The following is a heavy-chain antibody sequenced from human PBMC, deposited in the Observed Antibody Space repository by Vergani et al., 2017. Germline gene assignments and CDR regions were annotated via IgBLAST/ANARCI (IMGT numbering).Heavy chain of an antibody. D-gene: IGHD1-26*01. V-gene: IGHV3-21*01. CDR1: GFTFSHYS. J-gene: IGHJ3*02. CDR2: ISGNNDDV. Sequence: EVQMVESGGGLVKPGGSLRLSCVASGFTFSHYSMNWVHQAPGKGLEWVSSISGNNDDVYYADSVKGRFTISRDNSKNTLYLQMNSLRAEDTAVYYCARDRGIVGAPNDAFDIWGQGTMVTVSS. CDR3: ARDRGIVGAPNDAFDI.